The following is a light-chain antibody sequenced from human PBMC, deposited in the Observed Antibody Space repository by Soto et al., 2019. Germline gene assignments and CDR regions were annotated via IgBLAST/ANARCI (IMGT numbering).Light chain of an antibody. CDR3: QQYGSTTLT. Sequence: MVLTQSPAAVSVAPAESAILACRASQSFXSNFGWYQRKPGQAPRLLXYAASTSPTGVPARLRGTGSKTAFTLTISSRQSDDFVADYWQQYGSTTLTFGHGTRLEIK. CDR2: AAS. J-gene: IGKJ5*01. V-gene: IGKV3-15*01. CDR1: QSFXSN.